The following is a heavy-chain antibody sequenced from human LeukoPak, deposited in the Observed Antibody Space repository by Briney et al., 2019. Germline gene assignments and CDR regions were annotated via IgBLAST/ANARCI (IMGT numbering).Heavy chain of an antibody. J-gene: IGHJ3*02. CDR3: ARDGDSSGWYTAFDI. CDR2: IYTCGST. CDR1: GGSISSYY. D-gene: IGHD6-19*01. V-gene: IGHV4-4*07. Sequence: SETLSLTCTVSGGSISSYYWSWIRQPAGKGLEWIGRIYTCGSTNYNPSLKGRVTMSVDTSKNQFSLKLSSVTAADTAVYYCARDGDSSGWYTAFDIWGQGTMVTVSS.